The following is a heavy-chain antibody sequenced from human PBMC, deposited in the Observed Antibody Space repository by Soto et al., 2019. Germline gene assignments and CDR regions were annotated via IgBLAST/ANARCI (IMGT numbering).Heavy chain of an antibody. D-gene: IGHD2-15*01. CDR1: FASFSSNSYH. CDR3: ARLVVVAPVANV. Sequence: SETLSLTCSVSFASFSSNSYHWGWIRQPPGKGLEWIGSISYTGTTYYSPSLKSRVTISADTSKKQFSLKLDPATAADTAVYYCARLVVVAPVANVWGQGTLVTVS. J-gene: IGHJ4*02. CDR2: ISYTGTT. V-gene: IGHV4-39*01.